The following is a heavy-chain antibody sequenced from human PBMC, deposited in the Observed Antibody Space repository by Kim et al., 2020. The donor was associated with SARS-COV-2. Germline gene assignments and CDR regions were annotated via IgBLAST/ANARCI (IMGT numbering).Heavy chain of an antibody. D-gene: IGHD3-10*01. CDR1: GGSINSGDFY. CDR3: ARPHYAMVEGGYDT. V-gene: IGHV4-39*07. CDR2: IFYGGST. Sequence: SETLSLTCTVSGGSINSGDFYWGWIRQPPGKRLEWIGIIFYGGSTFYSPAIRSRVAMSVHRSKKQFSLRLRSLTAADTAMYYCARPHYAMVEGGYDTWG. J-gene: IGHJ3*02.